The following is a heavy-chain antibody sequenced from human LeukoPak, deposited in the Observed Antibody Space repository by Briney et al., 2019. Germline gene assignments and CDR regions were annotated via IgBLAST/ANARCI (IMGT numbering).Heavy chain of an antibody. CDR3: AKDRYGYIWGSYNY. CDR2: ISGGGGVT. V-gene: IGHV3-23*01. J-gene: IGHJ4*02. D-gene: IGHD3-16*01. CDR1: GFTFSTYA. Sequence: PGGSLRHSCAVSGFTFSTYAMTWVRQAPGKGLQWVSAISGGGGVTYYADSVKGRFIISRDNSKNTLYLQMNNLRAEDTAMYYCAKDRYGYIWGSYNYWGQGTLVTVSS.